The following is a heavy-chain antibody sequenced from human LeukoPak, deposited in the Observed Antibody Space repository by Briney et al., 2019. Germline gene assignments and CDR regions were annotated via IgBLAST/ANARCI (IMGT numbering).Heavy chain of an antibody. CDR1: GFTFSSYG. Sequence: PGGSLRLSCAASGFTFSSYGMSWVRQAPGKGLEWVSAISGSGGSTYYADSVKGRFTISRDNSKNTLYLQMNSLRAEDTAVYYCAKIKVGYSYGPGAFDYWGQGTLVTVSS. CDR3: AKIKVGYSYGPGAFDY. V-gene: IGHV3-23*01. CDR2: ISGSGGST. J-gene: IGHJ4*02. D-gene: IGHD5-18*01.